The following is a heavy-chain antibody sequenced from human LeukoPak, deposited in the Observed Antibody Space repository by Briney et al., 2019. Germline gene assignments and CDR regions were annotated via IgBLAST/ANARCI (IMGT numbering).Heavy chain of an antibody. D-gene: IGHD2-2*01. Sequence: SETLSLTCAVSGGSITNYYWSWIRQPPGKGLEWIGYIHYSGSPNYNPSLKSRVSISVDTSKNQFSLKLNSVTAADTAVYYCARTTEDCSSTSCYQYWFDPWGQGTLVTVSS. CDR3: ARTTEDCSSTSCYQYWFDP. CDR1: GGSITNYY. CDR2: IHYSGSP. J-gene: IGHJ5*02. V-gene: IGHV4-59*01.